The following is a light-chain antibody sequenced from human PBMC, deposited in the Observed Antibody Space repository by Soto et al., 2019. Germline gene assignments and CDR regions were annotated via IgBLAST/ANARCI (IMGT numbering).Light chain of an antibody. CDR3: QQYDSSPWT. CDR1: QDIRSNY. Sequence: ETVLTQSPGTLSLSPGERATLSCRASQDIRSNYLAWYRQTPGQAPRLLIYGASTMASGIADRFSGSGSGTDFTLIISRLEPEDVALYYCQQYDSSPWTFGQGTKVEIK. J-gene: IGKJ1*01. CDR2: GAS. V-gene: IGKV3-20*01.